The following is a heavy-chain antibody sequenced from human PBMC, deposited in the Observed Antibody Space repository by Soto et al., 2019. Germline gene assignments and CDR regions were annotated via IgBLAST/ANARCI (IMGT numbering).Heavy chain of an antibody. D-gene: IGHD3-3*01. CDR1: GGSFSGYY. V-gene: IGHV4-34*01. Sequence: SETLSLTCAVYGGSFSGYYWSWIRQPPGKGLEWIGEINHSGSTNYNPSLKSRVTISVDTSKNQFSLKLSSVTAADTAVYYCARVGGTIFGVVTPNWFDPWGQGTLVTVSS. CDR2: INHSGST. J-gene: IGHJ5*02. CDR3: ARVGGTIFGVVTPNWFDP.